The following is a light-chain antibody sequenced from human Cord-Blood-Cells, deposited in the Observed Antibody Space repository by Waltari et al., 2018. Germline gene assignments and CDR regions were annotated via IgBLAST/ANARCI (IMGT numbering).Light chain of an antibody. J-gene: IGLJ1*01. V-gene: IGLV2-11*01. Sequence: QSALTQPRSVSVSPGQSVTISCTGTSSDVGGYNYVSWYQRHPGKAPKRIIYDVSKRPAGVPDRFSGSKSGNTASRTISGLQAEDEADYSCCSYAGSYTYVFGTGTKVTVL. CDR3: CSYAGSYTYV. CDR2: DVS. CDR1: SSDVGGYNY.